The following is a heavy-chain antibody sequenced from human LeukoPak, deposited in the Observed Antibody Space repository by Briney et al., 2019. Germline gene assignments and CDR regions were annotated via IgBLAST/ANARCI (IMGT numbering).Heavy chain of an antibody. J-gene: IGHJ4*02. CDR1: GFTFSTYA. D-gene: IGHD3-22*01. CDR2: ISYDGSNN. CDR3: ARDSSGYHGFDY. Sequence: GGSLRLSCAASGFTFSTYAMHWVRQAPGKGPEWVAVISYDGSNNYYAASVKGRFTISRDNAKNSLYLQMNSLRAEDTAVYYCARDSSGYHGFDYWGQGTLVTVSS. V-gene: IGHV3-30*07.